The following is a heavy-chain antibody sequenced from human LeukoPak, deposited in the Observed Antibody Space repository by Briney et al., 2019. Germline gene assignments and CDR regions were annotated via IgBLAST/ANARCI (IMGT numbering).Heavy chain of an antibody. D-gene: IGHD1-26*01. J-gene: IGHJ4*02. Sequence: GGSLRLSCAASGFTFSNYWMHWVRQDPAKGLVWVSYIKTDGSSTNYADSVKGRFTVSRDNAKNTLYLQMNSLRTEDTAVYYCASGGNIVESTRAHDHWGQGTLVTVSS. CDR1: GFTFSNYW. V-gene: IGHV3-74*01. CDR2: IKTDGSST. CDR3: ASGGNIVESTRAHDH.